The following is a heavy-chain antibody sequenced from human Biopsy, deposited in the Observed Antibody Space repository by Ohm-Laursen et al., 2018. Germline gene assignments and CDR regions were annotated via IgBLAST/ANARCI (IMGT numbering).Heavy chain of an antibody. CDR2: IHYTGHI. CDR1: GDTISTYY. J-gene: IGHJ2*01. Sequence: SQTLSLTCTVSGDTISTYYWNWIRQTPGKGLEWIGYIHYTGHIRINPPLNSRATISVDTSKDQFSLKLSPLTAADTAIYYCARNRVDVVKVTTIGWNFDLWGRGTLVTVS. CDR3: ARNRVDVVKVTTIGWNFDL. D-gene: IGHD5-12*01. V-gene: IGHV4-59*08.